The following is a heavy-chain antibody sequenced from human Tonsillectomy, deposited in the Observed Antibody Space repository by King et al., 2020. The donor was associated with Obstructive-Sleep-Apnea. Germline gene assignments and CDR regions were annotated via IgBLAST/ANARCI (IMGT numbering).Heavy chain of an antibody. CDR1: GFTFSTYA. V-gene: IGHV3-30*04. CDR2: ISYDGSNE. CDR3: AREGKLRYFDWLSSPPDY. D-gene: IGHD3-9*01. Sequence: VQLVESGGGVVQPGRSLRLSCAASGFTFSTYAMHWVRQAPGKGLEWVAVISYDGSNEYFTDSVKGRFTISRDNSKNTLFLQMNSLGVDDTAVFYCAREGKLRYFDWLSSPPDYWGQGTLVTVSS. J-gene: IGHJ4*02.